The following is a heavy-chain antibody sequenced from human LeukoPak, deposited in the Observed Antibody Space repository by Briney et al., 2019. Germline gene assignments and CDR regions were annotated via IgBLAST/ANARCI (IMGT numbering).Heavy chain of an antibody. J-gene: IGHJ3*02. D-gene: IGHD6-6*01. CDR2: ITPLNGNT. Sequence: GSSVKVFCKASGYTFTYRFVHWVRQAPGQALEWMGWITPLNGNTSYAQKFHDRVTITRDRSMSTAYMELSGLRSEDTAMYYCAKSQLVREDAYNIWGQGTMVTVSS. V-gene: IGHV1-45*02. CDR1: GYTFTYRF. CDR3: AKSQLVREDAYNI.